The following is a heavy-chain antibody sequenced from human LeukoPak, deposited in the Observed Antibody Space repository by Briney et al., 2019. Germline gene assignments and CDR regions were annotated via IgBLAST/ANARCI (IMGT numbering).Heavy chain of an antibody. Sequence: SETLSLTCTVSGGSISSYYWSWIRQPPGKGLEWIGYIYYSGSTNYNPSLKSRVTISVDTSKNQFSLKLSSVTAADTAMYYCARVPGYCSGGSCYSGSGYYYYYGMDVWGQGTTVTVSS. CDR3: ARVPGYCSGGSCYSGSGYYYYYGMDV. D-gene: IGHD2-15*01. CDR1: GGSISSYY. V-gene: IGHV4-59*01. J-gene: IGHJ6*02. CDR2: IYYSGST.